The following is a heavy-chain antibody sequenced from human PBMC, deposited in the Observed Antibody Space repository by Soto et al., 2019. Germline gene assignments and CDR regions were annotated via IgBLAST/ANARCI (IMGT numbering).Heavy chain of an antibody. Sequence: SVKVSCKASGGTCSSYAISWVRQAPGQGLEWMGGIIPIFGTANYAQKFQGRVTITADESTSTAYMELSSLRSEDTAVYYCARVRGRYSDDAFDIWRQGTRATV. CDR1: GGTCSSYA. D-gene: IGHD1-26*01. CDR2: IIPIFGTA. J-gene: IGHJ3*02. CDR3: ARVRGRYSDDAFDI. V-gene: IGHV1-69*13.